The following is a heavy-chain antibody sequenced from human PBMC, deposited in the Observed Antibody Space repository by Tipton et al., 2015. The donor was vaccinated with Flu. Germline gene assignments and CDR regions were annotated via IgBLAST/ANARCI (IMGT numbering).Heavy chain of an antibody. CDR1: GGSFSGYY. Sequence: TLSLTCAVYGGSFSGYYWSWICQPPGKGLEWIGEINHSGSTNYNPSLKSRVTISVDTSKNQFSLKLSSVTAADTAVYYCARGLSNDYWGQGTLVTVSS. CDR2: INHSGST. CDR3: ARGLSNDY. V-gene: IGHV4-34*01. J-gene: IGHJ4*02.